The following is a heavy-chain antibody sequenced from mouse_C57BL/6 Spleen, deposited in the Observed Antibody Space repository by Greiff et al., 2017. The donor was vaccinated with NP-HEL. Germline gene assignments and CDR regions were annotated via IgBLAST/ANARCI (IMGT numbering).Heavy chain of an antibody. V-gene: IGHV1-15*01. CDR2: IDPETGGT. D-gene: IGHD2-5*01. J-gene: IGHJ1*03. CDR3: TRLGGSNYWYFDV. CDR1: GYTFTDYE. Sequence: QVQLKQSGAELVRPGASVTLSCKASGYTFTDYEMHWVKQTPVHGLEWIGAIDPETGGTAYNQKFKGKAILTADKSSSTAYMELRSLTSEDSAVYYCTRLGGSNYWYFDVWGTGTTVTVSS.